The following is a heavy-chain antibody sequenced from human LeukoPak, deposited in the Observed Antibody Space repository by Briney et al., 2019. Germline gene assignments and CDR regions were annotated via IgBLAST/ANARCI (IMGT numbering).Heavy chain of an antibody. CDR2: INPNSGGT. Sequence: ASVKVSCKASGYTSTGYYMHWVRQAPGQGLEWMGWINPNSGGTNYAQKFQGRVTMTRDTSISTAYMELSRLRSDDTAVYYCARGLTYYDFWSGYSTYYFDYWGQGTLVTVSS. CDR1: GYTSTGYY. CDR3: ARGLTYYDFWSGYSTYYFDY. J-gene: IGHJ4*02. D-gene: IGHD3-3*01. V-gene: IGHV1-2*02.